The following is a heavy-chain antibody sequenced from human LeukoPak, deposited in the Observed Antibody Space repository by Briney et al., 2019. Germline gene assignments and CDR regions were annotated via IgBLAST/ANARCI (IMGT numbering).Heavy chain of an antibody. V-gene: IGHV1-69*05. J-gene: IGHJ5*02. CDR2: IIPFFGTA. Sequence: SVKASCKASGGTFSSYAISWVRQAPGQGLEWMGGIIPFFGTANYAQKFQGRVTITTDESTSTAYMELSSLRSEDTAVYYCARGLAAGNNWFDPWGQGTLVTVSS. CDR3: ARGLAAGNNWFDP. CDR1: GGTFSSYA. D-gene: IGHD6-13*01.